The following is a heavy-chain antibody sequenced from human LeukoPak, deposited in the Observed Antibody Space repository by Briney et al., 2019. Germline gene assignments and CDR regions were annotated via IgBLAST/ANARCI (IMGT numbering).Heavy chain of an antibody. D-gene: IGHD5-18*01. CDR2: IIPIFGTA. V-gene: IGHV1-69*13. Sequence: SVKVSCTASGGTFSRYAISWVRQAPGQGLEWMGGIIPIFGTANYAQKFQGRVTITADESTNTAYMELSSLRSEDTAVYYCARDGINTAMITYFDYWGQGTLVTVSS. CDR1: GGTFSRYA. CDR3: ARDGINTAMITYFDY. J-gene: IGHJ4*02.